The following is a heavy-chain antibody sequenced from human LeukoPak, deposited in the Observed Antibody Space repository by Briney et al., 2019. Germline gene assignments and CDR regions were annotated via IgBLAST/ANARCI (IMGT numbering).Heavy chain of an antibody. CDR1: GFSFSGYA. CDR3: ARDFHDFWSGPLYYYYYMDV. D-gene: IGHD3-3*01. CDR2: IYSGGST. J-gene: IGHJ6*03. Sequence: GGSLRLSCAASGFSFSGYAMHWVRQAPGKGLEWVAVIYSGGSTYYADSVKGRFTISRDNSKNTLYLQMNSLRAEDTAVYYCARDFHDFWSGPLYYYYYMDVWGKGTTVTVSS. V-gene: IGHV3-NL1*01.